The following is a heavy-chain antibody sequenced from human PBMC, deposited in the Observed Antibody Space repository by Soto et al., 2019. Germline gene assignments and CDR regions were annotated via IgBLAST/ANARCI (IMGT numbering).Heavy chain of an antibody. Sequence: SGPTLVNPTQTLTLACTFSGFSLSTSGVGVGWIRQPPGKALEWLALIYWDDDKRYSPSLKSRLTITKDTSKNQVVLTMTNMDPVDTATYYCAHRLVGDTAMDYDYWGQGTLVTVSS. CDR3: AHRLVGDTAMDYDY. V-gene: IGHV2-5*02. CDR1: GFSLSTSGVG. D-gene: IGHD5-18*01. CDR2: IYWDDDK. J-gene: IGHJ4*02.